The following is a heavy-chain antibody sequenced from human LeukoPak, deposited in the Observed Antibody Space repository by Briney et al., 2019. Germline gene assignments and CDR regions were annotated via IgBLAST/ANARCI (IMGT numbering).Heavy chain of an antibody. CDR1: GGTFSSYA. Sequence: SVKVSCKASGGTFSSYAISWVRQAPGQGLEWMGRIIPILGIANYAQKFQGRATITADKSTSTAYMELSSLRSEDTAVYYCARDGLLLWFGEPYTGFDPWGQGTLVTVSS. D-gene: IGHD3-10*01. V-gene: IGHV1-69*04. J-gene: IGHJ5*02. CDR2: IIPILGIA. CDR3: ARDGLLLWFGEPYTGFDP.